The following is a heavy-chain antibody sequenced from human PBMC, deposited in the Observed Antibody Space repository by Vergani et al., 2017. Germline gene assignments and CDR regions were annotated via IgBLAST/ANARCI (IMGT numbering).Heavy chain of an antibody. V-gene: IGHV3-53*04. D-gene: IGHD2-8*01. CDR1: GFTVSSNY. CDR2: IYSGGST. CDR3: ASNIGYCTNGVCPLLGG. J-gene: IGHJ4*02. Sequence: EVQLVESGGGLVQPGGSLRLSCAASGFTVSSNYMSWVRQAPGKGLEWVSVIYSGGSTYYADSVKGRFTISRHNSKNTLYLQMNSLRAEDTAVYYCASNIGYCTNGVCPLLGGWGQGTLVTVSS.